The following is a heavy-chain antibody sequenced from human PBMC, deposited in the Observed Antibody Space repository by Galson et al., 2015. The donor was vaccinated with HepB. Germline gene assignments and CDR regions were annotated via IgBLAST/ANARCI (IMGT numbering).Heavy chain of an antibody. CDR3: ARGGLYPQGEDNWFDP. CDR2: INAGNGDT. J-gene: IGHJ5*02. Sequence: SVKVSCKASGYTFTNYGMHWVRQAPGQRLEWMGWINAGNGDTKYSQKFQGRVTITRDTSASTAYMELSSLRSEDTAVYYCARGGLYPQGEDNWFDPWGQGTLVTVPS. V-gene: IGHV1-3*01. D-gene: IGHD3-10*01. CDR1: GYTFTNYG.